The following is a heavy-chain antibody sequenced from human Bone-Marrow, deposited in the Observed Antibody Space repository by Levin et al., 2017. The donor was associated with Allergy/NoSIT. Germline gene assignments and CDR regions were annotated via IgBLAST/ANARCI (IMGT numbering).Heavy chain of an antibody. J-gene: IGHJ5*02. D-gene: IGHD2-15*01. CDR2: INPNSGNT. Sequence: PPASVKVSCKTSGYSFTSYNVYWVRQAPGQGLEWMGYINPNSGNTGYAQKFQGRVIMTRNSSITTAYMELSGLRFEDTAIYYCARGDCYSGSCYGPDWFDPWGQGTQVTVSS. V-gene: IGHV1-8*01. CDR1: GYSFTSYN. CDR3: ARGDCYSGSCYGPDWFDP.